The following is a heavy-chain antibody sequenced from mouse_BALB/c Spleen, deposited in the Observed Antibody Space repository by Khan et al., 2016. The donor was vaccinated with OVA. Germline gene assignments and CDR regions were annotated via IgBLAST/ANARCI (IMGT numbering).Heavy chain of an antibody. D-gene: IGHD2-10*01. CDR1: GYTFTNFG. V-gene: IGHV9-3-1*01. Sequence: QIQLVQSGPDLKKPGETVKISCKASGYTFTNFGMNWVQQAPGKGLEWMGWINTYTGEPTYADDFKGRFAFSLETSASTAYLQINNLTNEDTATYLCANPPYFSYTMAYWGQGTSVTVSS. CDR2: INTYTGEP. J-gene: IGHJ4*01. CDR3: ANPPYFSYTMAY.